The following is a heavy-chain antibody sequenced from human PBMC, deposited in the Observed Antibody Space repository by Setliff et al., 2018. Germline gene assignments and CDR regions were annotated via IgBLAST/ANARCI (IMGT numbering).Heavy chain of an antibody. V-gene: IGHV4-34*01. CDR2: INHSGST. CDR3: ARVPNFWSGYLDY. CDR1: GGSFSGYY. D-gene: IGHD3-3*01. J-gene: IGHJ4*02. Sequence: SLTCAVYGGSFSGYYWSWIRQPPGKGLEWIGEINHSGSTNYNPSLKSRVTISVDTSKNQFSLKLSSVTAADTAVYYCARVPNFWSGYLDYWGQGALVTVSS.